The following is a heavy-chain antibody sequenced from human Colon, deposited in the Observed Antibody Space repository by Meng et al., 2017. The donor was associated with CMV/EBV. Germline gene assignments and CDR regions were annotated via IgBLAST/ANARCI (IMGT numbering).Heavy chain of an antibody. V-gene: IGHV4-4*02. CDR3: ARGVRYNNYDCIDP. D-gene: IGHD5-12*01. CDR2: IQQSGRT. Sequence: VTWRSISNNEGGTWGRQATGKGREWIGEIQQSGRTTYNPSLNSRVTISVDKSMNHFSLNLRSVSAADSAVYYCARGVRYNNYDCIDPWGQGTLVTVSS. J-gene: IGHJ5*02. CDR1: WRSISNNEG.